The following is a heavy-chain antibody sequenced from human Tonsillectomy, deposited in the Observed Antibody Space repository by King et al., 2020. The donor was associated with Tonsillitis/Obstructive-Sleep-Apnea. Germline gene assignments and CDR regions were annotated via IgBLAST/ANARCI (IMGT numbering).Heavy chain of an antibody. CDR3: ARRGELDAFDI. D-gene: IGHD1-26*01. V-gene: IGHV4-59*08. J-gene: IGHJ3*02. CDR2: IYYSGST. Sequence: VQLQESGPRLVKPSETLSLTCTVSGGSISSYYWSWIRQPPGKGLEWIGYIYYSGSTNYNPSLKSRVTISVDTSKNQFSLKLSSVTAADTAVYYCARRGELDAFDIWGPGTMVTVSS. CDR1: GGSISSYY.